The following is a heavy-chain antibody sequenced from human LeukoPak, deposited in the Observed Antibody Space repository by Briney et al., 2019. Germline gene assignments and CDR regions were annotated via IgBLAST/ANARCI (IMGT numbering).Heavy chain of an antibody. CDR3: ARYCSGGSCYSNGTDV. V-gene: IGHV4-34*01. J-gene: IGHJ6*02. Sequence: SETLSLTCAVYGGSFSGYYWSWIRQPPGKGLEWIGEIYHSGSTNYNPSLKSRVTISVDKSKNQFSLKLSSVTAADTAVYYCARYCSGGSCYSNGTDVWGQGTTVTVSS. D-gene: IGHD2-15*01. CDR1: GGSFSGYY. CDR2: IYHSGST.